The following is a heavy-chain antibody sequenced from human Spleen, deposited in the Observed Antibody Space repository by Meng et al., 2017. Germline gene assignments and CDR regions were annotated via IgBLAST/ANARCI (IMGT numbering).Heavy chain of an antibody. Sequence: ASVKVSCKVSGYTLTELSMHWVRQAPGQGPEWMGWIIPSSGGTNYAQRFQGRVTMTRDTSITTAYMDLSSLTSDDTAVYYCARGIWASPDYYDYWGQGTLVTVSS. V-gene: IGHV1-2*02. CDR1: GYTLTELS. D-gene: IGHD7-27*01. CDR2: IIPSSGGT. J-gene: IGHJ4*02. CDR3: ARGIWASPDYYDY.